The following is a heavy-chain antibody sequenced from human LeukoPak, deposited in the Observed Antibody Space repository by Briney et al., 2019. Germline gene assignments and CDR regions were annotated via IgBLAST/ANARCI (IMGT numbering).Heavy chain of an antibody. J-gene: IGHJ4*02. V-gene: IGHV4-59*01. CDR1: GVSISSSY. CDR2: ISYRGTT. CDR3: ARVYYDILTGYNAFDY. Sequence: SETLSLTCAVSGVSISSSYWSWIRQPPGKGLEWIGYISYRGTTKYNPSLKSRVTISLDTSKNQVSLNLSSVTAADTAVYYCARVYYDILTGYNAFDYWGQGTLVTVSS. D-gene: IGHD3-9*01.